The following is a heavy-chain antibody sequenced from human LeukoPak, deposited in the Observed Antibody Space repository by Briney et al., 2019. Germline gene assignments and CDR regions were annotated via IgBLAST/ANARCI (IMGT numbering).Heavy chain of an antibody. V-gene: IGHV1-24*01. CDR3: ATAVAGYYGMDV. J-gene: IGHJ6*02. D-gene: IGHD6-19*01. Sequence: ASVKVSCKVSGYTLTELSMHWVRQAPGKGLGWMGGFDPEDGETIYAQKFQGRVTMTEDTSTDTAYMELSSLRSEDTAVYYCATAVAGYYGMDVWGQGTTVTVSS. CDR1: GYTLTELS. CDR2: FDPEDGET.